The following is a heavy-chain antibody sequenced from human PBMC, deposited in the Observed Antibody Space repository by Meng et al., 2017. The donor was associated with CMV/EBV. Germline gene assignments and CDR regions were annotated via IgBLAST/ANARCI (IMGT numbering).Heavy chain of an antibody. CDR1: GFTFTSSA. CDR3: AAGGDIVVVPAATMGESEYFQH. Sequence: SVKVSCKASGFTFTSSAVQWVRQAPGQRLEWIGWIVVGSGNTNYAQKFQERVTITRDTSTSTAYMKLSSLRSEDTAVYYCAAGGDIVVVPAATMGESEYFQHWGQGTLVTVSS. J-gene: IGHJ1*01. V-gene: IGHV1-58*01. CDR2: IVVGSGNT. D-gene: IGHD2-2*01.